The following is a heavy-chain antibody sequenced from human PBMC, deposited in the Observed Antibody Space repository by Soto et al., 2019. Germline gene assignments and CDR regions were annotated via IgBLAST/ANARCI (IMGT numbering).Heavy chain of an antibody. Sequence: HPGGSLRLSCAASGFTFSSYGMHWVRQAPGKGLEWVSAISGSGGSTYYADSVKGRFTISRDNSKNTLYLQMNSLRAEDTAVYYCAKDRIAAAVEPSYYYYYGMDVWGQGTTVTVSS. V-gene: IGHV3-23*01. CDR3: AKDRIAAAVEPSYYYYYGMDV. D-gene: IGHD6-13*01. CDR1: GFTFSSYG. J-gene: IGHJ6*02. CDR2: ISGSGGST.